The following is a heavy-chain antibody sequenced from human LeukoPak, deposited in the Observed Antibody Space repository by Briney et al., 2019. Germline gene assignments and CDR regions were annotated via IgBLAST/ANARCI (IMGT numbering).Heavy chain of an antibody. CDR3: ARELANVDTAMVTSWWFDP. V-gene: IGHV1-69*13. Sequence: SVKVSCKASGGTFSSYAISWVRQAPGQGLEWMGGIIPIFGTANYAQKFQGRVTITADESTSTAYMELSSLRSKDTAVYYCARELANVDTAMVTSWWFDPWGQGTLVTVSS. D-gene: IGHD5-18*01. CDR1: GGTFSSYA. J-gene: IGHJ5*02. CDR2: IIPIFGTA.